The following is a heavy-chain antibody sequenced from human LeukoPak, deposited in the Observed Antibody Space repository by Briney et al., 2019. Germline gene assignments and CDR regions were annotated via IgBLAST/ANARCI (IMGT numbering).Heavy chain of an antibody. V-gene: IGHV4-4*07. J-gene: IGHJ4*02. D-gene: IGHD3-10*01. CDR3: ARGVYGSGDY. Sequence: TSETLSLTCTVSGGAISSYYWSWIRQPAGKGLEWIGRIYSSGSTNYNPSLKSRVTMSADTSKNQFSLKLTSVTAADTAMYYCARGVYGSGDYWGQGTLVTVSS. CDR2: IYSSGST. CDR1: GGAISSYY.